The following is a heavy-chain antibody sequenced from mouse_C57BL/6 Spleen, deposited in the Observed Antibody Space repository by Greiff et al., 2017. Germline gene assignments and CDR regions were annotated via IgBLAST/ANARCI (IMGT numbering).Heavy chain of an antibody. CDR1: GYTFTSYW. CDR2: IHPNSGST. Sequence: QVQLKQPGAELVKPGASVKLSCKASGYTFTSYWMHWVKQRPGQGLEWIGMIHPNSGSTNYNEKFKSKATLTVDKSSSTAYMQLSSLTSEDSAVYYCAKLGGYAMDYWGQGTSVTVSS. D-gene: IGHD4-1*01. J-gene: IGHJ4*01. CDR3: AKLGGYAMDY. V-gene: IGHV1-64*01.